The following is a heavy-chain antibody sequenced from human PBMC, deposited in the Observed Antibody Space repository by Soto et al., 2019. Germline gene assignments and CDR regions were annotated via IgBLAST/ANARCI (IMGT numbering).Heavy chain of an antibody. CDR3: AHKGPEDWPLDY. CDR1: GFSLSTSGVG. D-gene: IGHD3-9*01. V-gene: IGHV2-5*02. J-gene: IGHJ4*02. Sequence: QITLKESGPTLVRPTQTLTLTCAFSGFSLSTSGVGVGWIRQPPGKALEWLAVIYWDDSKHYSPFLRSRLTITNDTSKTQVVLTMTNMDPMDTGTYYCAHKGPEDWPLDYWGQGTLVTVSS. CDR2: IYWDDSK.